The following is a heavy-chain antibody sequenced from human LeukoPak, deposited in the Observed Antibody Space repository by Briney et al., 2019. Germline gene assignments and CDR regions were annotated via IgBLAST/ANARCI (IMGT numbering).Heavy chain of an antibody. CDR2: IYHSGST. V-gene: IGHV4-30-2*01. D-gene: IGHD6-13*01. Sequence: MTSETLSLTCTVSGGSISSGGYYWSWIRQPPGKGLEWIGYIYHSGSTYYNPSLKSRVTISVDRSKNQFSLKLSSVTAADTAVYYCARNIAAAGPPHFDYWGQGTLVTVSS. J-gene: IGHJ4*02. CDR1: GGSISSGGYY. CDR3: ARNIAAAGPPHFDY.